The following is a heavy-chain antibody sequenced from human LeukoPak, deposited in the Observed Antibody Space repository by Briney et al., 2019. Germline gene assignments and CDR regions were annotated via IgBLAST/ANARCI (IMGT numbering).Heavy chain of an antibody. V-gene: IGHV1-2*04. CDR2: IKPHSGDT. D-gene: IGHD2-2*02. J-gene: IGHJ4*02. CDR1: GYTFTGFY. CDR3: ARETGACTSTTCYRYFDY. Sequence: ASVKVSCKASGYTFTGFYIHWVRRAPGQGLEWMGWIKPHSGDTNYAQRSQDWVTMTRDTSLSTAYMEVSRLRSDDTAVYYCARETGACTSTTCYRYFDYWGQGTLVTVSS.